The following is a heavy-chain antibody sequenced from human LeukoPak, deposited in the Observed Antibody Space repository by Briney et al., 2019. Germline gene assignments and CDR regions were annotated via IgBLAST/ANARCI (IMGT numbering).Heavy chain of an antibody. V-gene: IGHV4-31*03. CDR2: IYYSGST. CDR1: GGSISSGGYY. CDR3: ARDRDSYGYFDH. J-gene: IGHJ4*02. D-gene: IGHD5-18*01. Sequence: SQTLSLTCTVSGGSISSGGYYWSWIRQHPGKGLEWIGYIYYSGSTYYNPSLKSRVTISVDTSKNQFSLKLSSVTAADTAVYYCARDRDSYGYFDHWGQGTLVTVSS.